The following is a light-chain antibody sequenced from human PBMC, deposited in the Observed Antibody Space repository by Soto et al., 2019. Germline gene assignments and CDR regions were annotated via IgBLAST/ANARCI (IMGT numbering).Light chain of an antibody. Sequence: QSVLTQPASVSGSPGQSITISCTGTSRDIGGYNYVSWYQQHPGEAPKLMIYEVIYRPSGVSDRFSGSKSGSTASLTISELQAEDEADYYCASYTGSGTCVFGTGTQLTVL. CDR2: EVI. J-gene: IGLJ1*01. V-gene: IGLV2-14*01. CDR3: ASYTGSGTCV. CDR1: SRDIGGYNY.